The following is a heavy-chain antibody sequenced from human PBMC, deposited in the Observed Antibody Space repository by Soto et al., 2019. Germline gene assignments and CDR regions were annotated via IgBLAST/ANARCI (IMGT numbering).Heavy chain of an antibody. Sequence: QVQLQESGPRLVKPSETVSLTCSVSGVPISSTSYFWAWIRQPPGKGLEWIGSTYLDGRISYNPSLERRLTISVDTSQNHFSLTMNSVTASDTTLCYCARRGYSLDVWGQGDTVKVSS. CDR3: ARRGYSLDV. CDR1: GVPISSTSYF. D-gene: IGHD5-12*01. V-gene: IGHV4-39*02. CDR2: TYLDGRI. J-gene: IGHJ6*02.